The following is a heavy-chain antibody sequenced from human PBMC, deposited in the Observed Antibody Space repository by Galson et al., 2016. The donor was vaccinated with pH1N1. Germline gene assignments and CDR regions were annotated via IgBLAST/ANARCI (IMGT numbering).Heavy chain of an antibody. V-gene: IGHV1-69*13. J-gene: IGHJ6*02. D-gene: IGHD2-2*01. CDR2: IIPIFGTE. CDR3: ATTTSVIVVVAAAMGDYYYGMDV. CDR1: GGTFSSYA. Sequence: SVKVSCKASGGTFSSYAISWVRQAPGQGLEWMGGIIPIFGTENYAQRFLGRVTITADESTSTAYMELSSLRSEDTAVYYCATTTSVIVVVAAAMGDYYYGMDVWGQGTTVTVSS.